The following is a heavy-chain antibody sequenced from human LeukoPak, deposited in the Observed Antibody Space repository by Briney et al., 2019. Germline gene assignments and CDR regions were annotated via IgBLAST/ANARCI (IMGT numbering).Heavy chain of an antibody. D-gene: IGHD4-11*01. CDR3: ARDVLFATTNYYYYYMDV. J-gene: IGHJ6*03. V-gene: IGHV1-46*01. CDR2: INPSGGST. CDR1: GYTFTSYY. Sequence: ASVKVSCTASGYTFTSYYMHWVRQAPGQGLEWMGIINPSGGSTSYAQKFQGRVTMTRDMSTSTVYMELSSLRSEETAVYYCARDVLFATTNYYYYYMDVWGKGTTVTVSS.